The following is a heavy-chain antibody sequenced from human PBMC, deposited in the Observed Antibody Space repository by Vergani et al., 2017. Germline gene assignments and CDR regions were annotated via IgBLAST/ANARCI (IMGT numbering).Heavy chain of an antibody. D-gene: IGHD2-15*01. J-gene: IGHJ4*02. CDR2: ISYDGSNK. V-gene: IGHV3-30-3*01. CDR1: GFTFSSYA. Sequence: QVQLVESGGGVVQPGRSLRLSCAASGFTFSSYAMYWVRQAPGKGLEWVAVISYDGSNKYYADSVKGQFTISRDNSKKTVHLQMNSLRAEDTAVYYCARVATPFSLGLYYFDYWDQGTLVTVSS. CDR3: ARVATPFSLGLYYFDY.